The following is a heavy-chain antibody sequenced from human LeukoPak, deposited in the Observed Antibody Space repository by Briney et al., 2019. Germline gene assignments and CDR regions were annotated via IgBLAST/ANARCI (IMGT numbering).Heavy chain of an antibody. Sequence: SETLSLTCTVSGGSISSGGYYWSWIRQHPGKGLEWIGYIYYSGSTYYNPSLKSRVTISVDSSKSQFSLKLSSVTAADTAVYYCATTICGYSYGLGYWGQGTLVTVSS. D-gene: IGHD5-18*01. CDR3: ATTICGYSYGLGY. CDR1: GGSISSGGYY. V-gene: IGHV4-31*03. CDR2: IYYSGST. J-gene: IGHJ4*02.